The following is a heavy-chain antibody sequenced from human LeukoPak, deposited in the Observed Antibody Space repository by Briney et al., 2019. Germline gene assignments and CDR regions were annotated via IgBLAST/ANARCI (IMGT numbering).Heavy chain of an antibody. Sequence: SETLSLTCTVSGGSISSYYWSWIRQPPGKGLEWIGYIHYSGNTNYNPSLKSRVTISVDTSKNQFSLKLSSVAAADTAVYYCARGRAVVTPFDYWGQGTLVTVSS. CDR2: IHYSGNT. CDR3: ARGRAVVTPFDY. D-gene: IGHD2-21*02. J-gene: IGHJ4*02. V-gene: IGHV4-59*01. CDR1: GGSISSYY.